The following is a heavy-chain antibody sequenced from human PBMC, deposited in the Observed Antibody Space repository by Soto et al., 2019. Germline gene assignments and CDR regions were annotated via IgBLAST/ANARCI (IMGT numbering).Heavy chain of an antibody. J-gene: IGHJ4*02. CDR2: IYYSGST. D-gene: IGHD3-22*01. CDR1: GGSISSGGYY. CDR3: ARGYYDSSGYYPFDY. Sequence: LSLTCTVSGGSISSGGYYWSWIRQHPGKGLEWIGYIYYSGSTYYNPSHKSRVTISVDTSKNQFSLKLSSVTAADTAVYYCARGYYDSSGYYPFDYWGQGTLVTVSS. V-gene: IGHV4-31*03.